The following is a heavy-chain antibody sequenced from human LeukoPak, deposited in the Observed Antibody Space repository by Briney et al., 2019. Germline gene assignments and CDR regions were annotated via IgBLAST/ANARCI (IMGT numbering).Heavy chain of an antibody. D-gene: IGHD6-13*01. CDR2: VDPEDGET. V-gene: IGHV1-69-2*01. CDR1: GYTFTDYY. J-gene: IGHJ5*02. CDR3: ATDGGIAAAGTGGWFDP. Sequence: ASVKVSCEVSGYTFTDYYMHWVQQAPGKGLEWMGLVDPEDGETIYAEKFQGRVTITADTSTDTAYMELSSLRSEDTAVYYCATDGGIAAAGTGGWFDPWGQGTLVTVSS.